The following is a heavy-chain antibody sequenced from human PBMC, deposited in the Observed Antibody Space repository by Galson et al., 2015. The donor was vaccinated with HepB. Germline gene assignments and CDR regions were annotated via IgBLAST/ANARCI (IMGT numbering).Heavy chain of an antibody. V-gene: IGHV4-34*01. CDR2: INHSGST. Sequence: SETLSLTCAVYGGSFSGYYWSWIRQPPGKGLEWIGEINHSGSTNYNPSLKSRVTISVDTSKNQFSLKLSSVTAADTAVYYCARADTAMVTGYYGMDVWGQGTTVTVS. D-gene: IGHD5-18*01. CDR1: GGSFSGYY. J-gene: IGHJ6*02. CDR3: ARADTAMVTGYYGMDV.